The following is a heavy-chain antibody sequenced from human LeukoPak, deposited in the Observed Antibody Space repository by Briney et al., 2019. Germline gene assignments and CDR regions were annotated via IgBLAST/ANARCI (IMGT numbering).Heavy chain of an antibody. CDR3: VKENPCTGTACYPYYFDY. D-gene: IGHD2-8*02. V-gene: IGHV3-64D*06. J-gene: IGHJ4*02. CDR2: IRNDGGST. CDR1: GFTVSSNY. Sequence: GGSLRLSCAASGFTVSSNYMSWVRQAPGKGLEYVSAIRNDGGSTYHADSVKGRFTISRDNSKNTLYLQMSSLRVEDTAVYYCVKENPCTGTACYPYYFDYWGQGTLVTVSS.